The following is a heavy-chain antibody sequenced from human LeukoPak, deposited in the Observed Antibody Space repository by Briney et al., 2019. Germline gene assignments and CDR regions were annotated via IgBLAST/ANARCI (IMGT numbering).Heavy chain of an antibody. CDR3: ASPHCSSTSCYTYFDY. D-gene: IGHD2-2*02. J-gene: IGHJ4*02. CDR1: GGSISSGGYY. CDR2: IYYSGST. Sequence: PSETLSLTCTVSGGSISSGGYYWSWIRQHPGKGLEWIGYIYYSGSTNYNPSLKSRVTISVDTSKNQFSLKLSSVTAADTAVYYCASPHCSSTSCYTYFDYWGQGTLVTVSS. V-gene: IGHV4-31*03.